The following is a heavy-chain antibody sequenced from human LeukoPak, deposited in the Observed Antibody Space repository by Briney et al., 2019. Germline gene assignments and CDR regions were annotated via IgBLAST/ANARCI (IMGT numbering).Heavy chain of an antibody. CDR1: GFTFSNYW. J-gene: IGHJ4*02. D-gene: IGHD4-17*01. CDR2: IKVDESEK. V-gene: IGHV3-7*05. Sequence: GGSLRLSCAASGFTFSNYWMTWVRQAPGKGLEWVANIKVDESEKYYMDSVRGRFTISRDNAKNSLYLQMNSLRAEDTAVYYCARHGDYHYNSWGQGTLVTVSS. CDR3: ARHGDYHYNS.